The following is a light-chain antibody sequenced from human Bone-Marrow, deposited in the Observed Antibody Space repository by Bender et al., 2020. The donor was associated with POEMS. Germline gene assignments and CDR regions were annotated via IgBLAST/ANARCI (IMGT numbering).Light chain of an antibody. CDR2: SDN. V-gene: IGLV1-44*01. CDR1: NSNIGTNA. J-gene: IGLJ3*02. CDR3: AAWHAGLSGGV. Sequence: QSVLTQPPSASGTPGQRVTISCSGSNSNIGTNAVNWYQQFPGTAPKLLNYSDNQRPSGVPDRFYAFKSGTSASLAIRGLQSEDEADYYCAAWHAGLSGGVFGGGTKLTVL.